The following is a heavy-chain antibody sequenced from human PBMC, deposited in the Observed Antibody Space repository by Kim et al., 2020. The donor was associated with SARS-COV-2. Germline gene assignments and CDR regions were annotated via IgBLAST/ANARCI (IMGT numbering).Heavy chain of an antibody. D-gene: IGHD6-13*01. CDR1: GASISSGSNY. V-gene: IGHV4-39*01. J-gene: IGHJ4*02. Sequence: SETLSLTCTVSGASISSGSNYWGWIRQPPGKGLEWIGSIYSGTTYYTPSLKSRVSISVDTSTNQFSLNLNSVTAADTAVYYCARGDRLQQLPFDYWGQGT. CDR3: ARGDRLQQLPFDY. CDR2: IYSGTT.